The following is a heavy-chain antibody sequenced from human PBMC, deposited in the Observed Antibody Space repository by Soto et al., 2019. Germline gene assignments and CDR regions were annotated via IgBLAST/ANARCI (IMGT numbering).Heavy chain of an antibody. CDR1: GGSISSSNW. V-gene: IGHV4-4*02. CDR2: IYHSGST. D-gene: IGHD3-10*01. Sequence: SETLSLTCAVSGGSISSSNWWSWVRQPPGKGLEWIGEIYHSGSTNYNPSLKSRVTISVDKSKNQFSLKLSSVTAADTAVYYCARDLLILWFGESNWFDPWGQGTLVTVSS. J-gene: IGHJ5*02. CDR3: ARDLLILWFGESNWFDP.